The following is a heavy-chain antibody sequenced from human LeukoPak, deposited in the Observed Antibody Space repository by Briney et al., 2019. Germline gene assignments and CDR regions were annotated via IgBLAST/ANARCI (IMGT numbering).Heavy chain of an antibody. J-gene: IGHJ5*02. Sequence: GASVKVSCKTSGYTFTDYDINWVRQASGQGLEWMGWVSPKTGSTAYAQRFQGRISMTRDTSTDTAHMELSSLTSDDTAIYFCARGVYHRGASWGQGTLVTVSS. CDR3: ARGVYHRGAS. V-gene: IGHV1-8*01. D-gene: IGHD3-16*01. CDR2: VSPKTGST. CDR1: GYTFTDYD.